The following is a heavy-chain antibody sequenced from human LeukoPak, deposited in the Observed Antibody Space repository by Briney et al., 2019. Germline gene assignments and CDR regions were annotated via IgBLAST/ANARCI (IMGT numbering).Heavy chain of an antibody. Sequence: GGSLRLSCAASGFTFSTYSMNWVRQAPGKGLEWVSSISSSRTYIYYADSVKGRFTISRDNAKNSLYLQMNSLRAEDPAVYYCARDMAAASYDYWGQGTLVTVSS. CDR1: GFTFSTYS. CDR2: ISSSRTYI. J-gene: IGHJ4*02. V-gene: IGHV3-21*01. D-gene: IGHD6-25*01. CDR3: ARDMAAASYDY.